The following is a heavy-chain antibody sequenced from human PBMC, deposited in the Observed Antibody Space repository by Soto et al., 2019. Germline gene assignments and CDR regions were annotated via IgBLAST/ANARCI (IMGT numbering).Heavy chain of an antibody. CDR3: AKARSGSWHEGYYFDN. D-gene: IGHD2-15*01. CDR2: MSSDGRDK. J-gene: IGHJ4*02. CDR1: GFTFISYG. Sequence: QVQLVESGGGVVQPGRSLRLSWAASGFTFISYGMHWVRQAPGKGLEWLAVMSSDGRDKYYADSVRGRFTISRDNSKNTVYPHLNSLRVEDTAVYYCAKARSGSWHEGYYFDNWGQGTLVTVSA. V-gene: IGHV3-30*18.